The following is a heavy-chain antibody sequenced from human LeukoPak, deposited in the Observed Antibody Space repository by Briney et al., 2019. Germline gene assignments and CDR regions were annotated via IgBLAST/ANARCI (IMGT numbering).Heavy chain of an antibody. CDR1: GYTFNTYG. V-gene: IGHV1-18*01. CDR2: IRAYNGNT. D-gene: IGHD6-19*01. Sequence: DSVKVSCKASGYTFNTYGISWVRQAPGQGLEWMGWIRAYNGNTNYAQKLQGRVTMTTDTSTSTAYMELRSLRSDDTAVYYCARDWVAVAGRPPHFDYWGQGTLVTVSS. CDR3: ARDWVAVAGRPPHFDY. J-gene: IGHJ4*02.